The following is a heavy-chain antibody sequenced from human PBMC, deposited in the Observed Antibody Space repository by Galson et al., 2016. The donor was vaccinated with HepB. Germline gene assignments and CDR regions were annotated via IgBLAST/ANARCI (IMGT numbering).Heavy chain of an antibody. CDR2: IAGSGAPT. D-gene: IGHD4-17*01. V-gene: IGHV3-23*01. CDR3: AKGLYGGYSYFDD. J-gene: IGHJ4*02. CDR1: GFTFNIYA. Sequence: SLRLSCAASGFTFNIYAMSWVRQAPGKGLEWVAAIAGSGAPTNYADSVKGRFTISRDNSKNTLYLQMNSLRAEDTAVYYCAKGLYGGYSYFDDWGQGTLVTVSS.